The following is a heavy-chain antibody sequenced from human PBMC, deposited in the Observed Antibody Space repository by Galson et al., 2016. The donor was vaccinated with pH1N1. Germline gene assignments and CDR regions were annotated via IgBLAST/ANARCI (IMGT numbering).Heavy chain of an antibody. CDR1: GGSVSTTDNY. J-gene: IGHJ6*02. CDR3: ARDRAFIVVGEGWYYYYGLDV. D-gene: IGHD3-22*01. V-gene: IGHV4-61*08. CDR2: ISYSGTT. Sequence: ETLSLTCTVSGGSVSTTDNYWSWIRQAPGKGLEWIGYISYSGTTSYNPSLKTRVTISVDTSKNQFYPKLSSVTAADTALYYCARDRAFIVVGEGWYYYYGLDVWGRGTTVTVSS.